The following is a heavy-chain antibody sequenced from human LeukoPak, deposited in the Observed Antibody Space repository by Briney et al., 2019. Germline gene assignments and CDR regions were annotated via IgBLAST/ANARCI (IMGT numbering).Heavy chain of an antibody. Sequence: SETLSLTCTVSGGSISSYYWSWIRQPPGKGLEWIGYIYYSGSTNYNPSLKSRVTISVDTSKNQFSLKLSSVTAADTAVYYCARHQGYYYYYGMDVWGQGTTVTVPS. CDR3: ARHQGYYYYYGMDV. V-gene: IGHV4-59*08. CDR2: IYYSGST. J-gene: IGHJ6*02. CDR1: GGSISSYY.